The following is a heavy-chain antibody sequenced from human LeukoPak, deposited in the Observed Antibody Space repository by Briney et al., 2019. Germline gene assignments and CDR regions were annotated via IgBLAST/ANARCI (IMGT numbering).Heavy chain of an antibody. J-gene: IGHJ4*02. CDR2: ISNDGSRK. Sequence: GRSLRLSCAPSGFTFSRHGMHWVRQAPGKGLEWEAIISNDGSRKYYAHSVEGRFTISRDNSKNTLYLQMDSLRAEDTAVYYCARDRAWNYFDYWGQGTLVTVSS. V-gene: IGHV3-30*03. D-gene: IGHD3-3*01. CDR1: GFTFSRHG. CDR3: ARDRAWNYFDY.